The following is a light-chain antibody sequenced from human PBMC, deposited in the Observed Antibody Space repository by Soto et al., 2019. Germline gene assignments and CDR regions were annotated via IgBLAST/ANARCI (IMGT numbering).Light chain of an antibody. V-gene: IGKV1-5*01. CDR3: QQYNSYARLT. Sequence: DIRMTQSPSTLSASVGDRVTITCRASQSIGNWLAWYQQKPGKAPKLLIYDASSLESGVPSRFSGSGSGTEFTLTISSLQPDDFATYYCQQYNSYARLTFGGGTKVDI. CDR1: QSIGNW. J-gene: IGKJ4*01. CDR2: DAS.